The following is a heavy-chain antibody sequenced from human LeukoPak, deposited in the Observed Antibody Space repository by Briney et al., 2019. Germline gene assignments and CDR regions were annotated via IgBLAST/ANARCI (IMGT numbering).Heavy chain of an antibody. CDR2: ISWNSGSI. CDR1: GFTFDDYA. V-gene: IGHV3-9*01. Sequence: PGGSLRLSCAASGFTFDDYAMSWVRQAPGKGLEWVSGISWNSGSIGYADSVKGRFTISRDNAKNSLYLQMNSLRAEDTALYYCAKDLRGHIVVVTATSGVAFDYWGQGTLVTVSP. J-gene: IGHJ4*02. D-gene: IGHD2-21*02. CDR3: AKDLRGHIVVVTATSGVAFDY.